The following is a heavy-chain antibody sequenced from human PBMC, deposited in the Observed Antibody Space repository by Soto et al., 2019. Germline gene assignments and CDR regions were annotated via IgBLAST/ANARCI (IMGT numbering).Heavy chain of an antibody. CDR1: GYTFTSHG. Sequence: ASVKVSCKASGYTFTSHGISWVRQAPGQGLEWMGWISAYNDNTKYAQKFQGRVTMTTDTSTSTPYMELSRLRSDDTAVYYCARDLYCSSTSFYEPKAFWFDPWGQGILVTVSS. CDR2: ISAYNDNT. D-gene: IGHD2-2*01. CDR3: ARDLYCSSTSFYEPKAFWFDP. J-gene: IGHJ5*02. V-gene: IGHV1-18*01.